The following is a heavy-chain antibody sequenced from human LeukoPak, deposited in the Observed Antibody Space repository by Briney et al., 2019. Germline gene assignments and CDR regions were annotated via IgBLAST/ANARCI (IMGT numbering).Heavy chain of an antibody. CDR2: IDAGNGDT. CDR1: GYTFIDYA. Sequence: ASVKVSCKASGYTFIDYAMHWVRQAPGQRFEWMGWIDAGNGDTRYSQKFQGRVTITRDTSASTAYIELRSLRSEDTAVYYCAREWEPHAFDIWGQGTMVTVSS. CDR3: AREWEPHAFDI. D-gene: IGHD1-26*01. J-gene: IGHJ3*02. V-gene: IGHV1-3*01.